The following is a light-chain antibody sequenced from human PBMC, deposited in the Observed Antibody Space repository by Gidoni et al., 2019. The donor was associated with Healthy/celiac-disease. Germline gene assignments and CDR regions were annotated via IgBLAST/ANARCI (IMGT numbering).Light chain of an antibody. V-gene: IGKV4-1*01. J-gene: IGKJ1*01. CDR1: QSVLYSSNNKNY. CDR2: RAS. CDR3: QQYYSTPPT. Sequence: DIVMTQSPDSLAVSLGERATINCKSSQSVLYSSNNKNYLAWYQQKPGQPPKLLIYRASTRESGVPDRFSGSGSGTHFTLTISRLQPEDVAVYYCQQYYSTPPTFGQGTKVQIK.